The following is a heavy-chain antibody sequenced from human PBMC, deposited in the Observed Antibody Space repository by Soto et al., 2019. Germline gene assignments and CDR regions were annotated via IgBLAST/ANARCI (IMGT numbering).Heavy chain of an antibody. V-gene: IGHV1-3*01. Sequence: ASVKVSCKASGYTFTSYAMHWVRQAPGQRLEWMGWINAGNGNTKYSQKFQGRVTITRDTSASTAYMELSSLRSEDTAVYYCARDIVAAAGRLYFWANYMDVWGKGTTVTVSS. J-gene: IGHJ6*03. CDR2: INAGNGNT. CDR3: ARDIVAAAGRLYFWANYMDV. D-gene: IGHD6-13*01. CDR1: GYTFTSYA.